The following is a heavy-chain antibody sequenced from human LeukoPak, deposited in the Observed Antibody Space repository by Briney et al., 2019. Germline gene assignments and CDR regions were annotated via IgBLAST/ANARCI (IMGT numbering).Heavy chain of an antibody. Sequence: GGSLRLSCTASGFTFGDYVMSWVRQAPGKGLEWVGFIRTKAYGGTTEYAASVKGRFTISRDDSKSIAYLQMNSLKTEDTAVYYCASGGGYWGQGTLVTVSS. D-gene: IGHD3-10*01. CDR2: IRTKAYGGTT. CDR3: ASGGGY. CDR1: GFTFGDYV. J-gene: IGHJ4*02. V-gene: IGHV3-49*04.